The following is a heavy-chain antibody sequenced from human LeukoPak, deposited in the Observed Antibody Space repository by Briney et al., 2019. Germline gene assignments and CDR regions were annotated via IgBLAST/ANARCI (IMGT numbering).Heavy chain of an antibody. CDR3: ARGPHNRPYDYVWGSYRPGAFDI. CDR1: GGSFSGYY. CDR2: INHSGST. Sequence: SETLSLTCAVYGGSFSGYYWSWIRQPPGKGLEWIGEINHSGSTNYNPSLKSRVTISVDTSKNQFSLKLSSATAADTAVYYCARGPHNRPYDYVWGSYRPGAFDIWGQGTMVTVSS. V-gene: IGHV4-34*01. D-gene: IGHD3-16*02. J-gene: IGHJ3*02.